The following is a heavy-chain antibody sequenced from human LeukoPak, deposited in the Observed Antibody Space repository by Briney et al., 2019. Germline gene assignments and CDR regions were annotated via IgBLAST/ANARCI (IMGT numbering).Heavy chain of an antibody. CDR1: GYTFTGHY. V-gene: IGHV1-2*02. J-gene: IGHJ4*02. Sequence: GASVKVSCTASGYTFTGHYMHWVRQAPGQGLEWMGWINPKNAGTNFAQRFQGRVTMTRDTSSSTVYMELSRLRSDDTAFYYCARTLYVAAVPGGLDYWGQGTLVTVSS. CDR2: INPKNAGT. D-gene: IGHD6-13*01. CDR3: ARTLYVAAVPGGLDY.